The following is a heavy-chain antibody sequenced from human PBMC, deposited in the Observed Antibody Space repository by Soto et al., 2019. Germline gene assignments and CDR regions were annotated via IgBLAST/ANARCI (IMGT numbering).Heavy chain of an antibody. D-gene: IGHD1-1*01. J-gene: IGHJ4*02. V-gene: IGHV3-23*01. CDR2: IGGSGDIT. CDR3: ARPSIESPGTY. CDR1: GFIFSDYA. Sequence: GSLRLSCAASGFIFSDYAMSWVRQAPGKGLEWVSAIGGSGDITSYADSMKGRFTISRDNSKNTLYLQMNSLRAEDTALYYCARPSIESPGTYWGQGTLVTVSS.